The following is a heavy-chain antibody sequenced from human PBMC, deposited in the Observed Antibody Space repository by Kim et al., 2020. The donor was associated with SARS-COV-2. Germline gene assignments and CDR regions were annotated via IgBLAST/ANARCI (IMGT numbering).Heavy chain of an antibody. Sequence: GKGRFTISRDNSKNTLYLQMNSLRAEDTAVYYCARDRCSGGSCAADAFDIWGQGTMVTVSS. CDR3: ARDRCSGGSCAADAFDI. D-gene: IGHD2-15*01. V-gene: IGHV3-30*01. J-gene: IGHJ3*02.